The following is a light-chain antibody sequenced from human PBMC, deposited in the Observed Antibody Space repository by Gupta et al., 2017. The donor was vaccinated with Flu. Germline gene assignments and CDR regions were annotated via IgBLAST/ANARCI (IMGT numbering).Light chain of an antibody. CDR1: TLNVGSNN. V-gene: IGLV1-44*01. J-gene: IGLJ2*01. CDR2: NDS. Sequence: RFISSGYGTTLNVGSNNVNWYHQCAAATPILLFYNDSRRRAVVPDRFSASKSGTTASMATSGVQAEEGADYYCAAVDANMNGGVFGGGTKLTVL. CDR3: AAVDANMNGGV.